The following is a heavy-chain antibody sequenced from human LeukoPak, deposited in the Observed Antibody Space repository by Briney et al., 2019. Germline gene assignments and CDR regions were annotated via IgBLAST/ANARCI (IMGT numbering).Heavy chain of an antibody. V-gene: IGHV3-23*01. J-gene: IGHJ6*02. CDR3: AKGGFCTSTTCSYYYGMDV. Sequence: GGSLRLSCAASGFTFSSYAMSWVRQAPGKGLEWVSTISGSGVSTYYADSIKGRFTISRDNSKNTLYLQMNSLRAEDTAVYYCAKGGFCTSTTCSYYYGMDVWGQGTTVTVSS. CDR1: GFTFSSYA. CDR2: ISGSGVST. D-gene: IGHD2-2*01.